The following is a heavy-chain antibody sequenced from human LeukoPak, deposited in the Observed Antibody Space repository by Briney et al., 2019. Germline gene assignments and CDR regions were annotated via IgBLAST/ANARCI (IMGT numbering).Heavy chain of an antibody. V-gene: IGHV2-5*02. CDR3: AHSLYCSGGSCRGDDAFDI. D-gene: IGHD2-15*01. Sequence: SGPTLVKPTQTLTLTCTFSGFSLSTSGVGVGWIRQPPGKALEWLALIYWDDDKHYSPSLKSRLTITKDTSKNQVVLTVTNMDPVDTATYYCAHSLYCSGGSCRGDDAFDIWGQGTMVTVSS. CDR2: IYWDDDK. CDR1: GFSLSTSGVG. J-gene: IGHJ3*02.